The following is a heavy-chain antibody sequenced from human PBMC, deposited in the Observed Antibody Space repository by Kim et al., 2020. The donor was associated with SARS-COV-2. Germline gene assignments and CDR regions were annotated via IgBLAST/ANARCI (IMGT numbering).Heavy chain of an antibody. Sequence: SETLSLTCTVSGGSISSYYWSWIRQPPGKGLEWIGYIYYSGSTNYNPSLKSRVTISVDTSKNQFSLKLSSVTAADTAVYYCARGDRYSSSWYSPIRNPQFDYWGQGTLVTVSS. D-gene: IGHD6-13*01. CDR2: IYYSGST. J-gene: IGHJ4*02. V-gene: IGHV4-59*13. CDR3: ARGDRYSSSWYSPIRNPQFDY. CDR1: GGSISSYY.